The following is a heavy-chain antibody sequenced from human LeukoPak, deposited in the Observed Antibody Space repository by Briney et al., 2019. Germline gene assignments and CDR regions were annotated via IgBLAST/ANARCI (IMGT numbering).Heavy chain of an antibody. Sequence: PGGSLRLSCSASGFTFSRFAMHWVRQAPGKGLEYVSAISSNGGSTYYADSVKGRFTISRDNSKNTLYLQVSSLRAEDTAAYYCVTPPLYNAYDYYFDYWGQGTLVTVSS. CDR2: ISSNGGST. CDR1: GFTFSRFA. J-gene: IGHJ4*02. CDR3: VTPPLYNAYDYYFDY. V-gene: IGHV3-64D*06. D-gene: IGHD5-12*01.